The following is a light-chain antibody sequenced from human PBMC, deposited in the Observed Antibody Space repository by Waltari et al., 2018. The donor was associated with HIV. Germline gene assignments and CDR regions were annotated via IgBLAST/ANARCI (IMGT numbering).Light chain of an antibody. CDR2: NNN. CDR3: AAWDDSLNGGI. CDR1: SSHIGSTT. J-gene: IGLJ2*01. Sequence: SVLTQPPSASGTPGHRVTLSCSVTSSHIGSTTVNWSQQLPGTAPKLLIYNNNQRPSGVPARFSGSKSVTSASLAISGLQSEDEADYYCAAWDDSLNGGIFGGGTKLTVL. V-gene: IGLV1-44*01.